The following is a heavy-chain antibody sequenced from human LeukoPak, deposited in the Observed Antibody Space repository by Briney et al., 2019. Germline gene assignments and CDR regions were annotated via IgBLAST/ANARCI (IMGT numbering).Heavy chain of an antibody. CDR3: ARSNNDGDYLGVGFDY. J-gene: IGHJ4*02. CDR1: GYTFSSYA. Sequence: ASVKVSCKASGYTFSSYAMNWVRQAPGQGLEWMGWINTNTGNPTYAQGFTGRFVFSLDTSVSAAYLQISSLQAEDTAVYYCARSNNDGDYLGVGFDYWGQGTLVTVSS. D-gene: IGHD4-17*01. V-gene: IGHV7-4-1*02. CDR2: INTNTGNP.